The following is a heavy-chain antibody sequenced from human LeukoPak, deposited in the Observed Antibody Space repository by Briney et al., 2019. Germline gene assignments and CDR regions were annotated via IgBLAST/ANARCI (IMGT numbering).Heavy chain of an antibody. CDR3: ALGYCSSTSCFGSDY. V-gene: IGHV3-23*01. D-gene: IGHD2-2*01. CDR2: ISGSGGST. J-gene: IGHJ4*02. Sequence: GGSLRLSCAASGFTFSSYAMSWVRQAPGKGLEWVSAISGSGGSTYYADSVKGRFTISRDNSKNPLYLQMNSLRAEDTAAYYCALGYCSSTSCFGSDYWGQGTLVTVSS. CDR1: GFTFSSYA.